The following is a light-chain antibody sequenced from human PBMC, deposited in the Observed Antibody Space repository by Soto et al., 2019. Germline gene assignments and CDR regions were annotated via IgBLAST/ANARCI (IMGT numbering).Light chain of an antibody. CDR3: SSYTSSSTYV. CDR2: DVS. J-gene: IGLJ1*01. CDR1: SSDVGGYNY. Sequence: QSVLTQPAPVSGSPRQSITNSCTGTSSDVGGYNYVSWYQQHPGKAPKLMIYDVSNRPSGVSNRFSGSKSGNTASLTISGLQAEDEADYYCSSYTSSSTYVFGTGTKVTVL. V-gene: IGLV2-14*01.